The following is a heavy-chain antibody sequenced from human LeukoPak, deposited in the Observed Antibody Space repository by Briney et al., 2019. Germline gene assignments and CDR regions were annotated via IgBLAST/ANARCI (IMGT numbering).Heavy chain of an antibody. CDR1: GFTFSSYA. J-gene: IGHJ4*02. CDR2: ISGSGGST. CDR3: AREGIVGATGY. Sequence: GGSLRLSCAASGFTFSSYAMSWVRQAPGKGLEWVSAISGSGGSTYYADSVKGRFTISRDNAKNSLYLQMNSLRAEDTAVYYCAREGIVGATGYWGQGTLVTVSS. V-gene: IGHV3-23*01. D-gene: IGHD1-26*01.